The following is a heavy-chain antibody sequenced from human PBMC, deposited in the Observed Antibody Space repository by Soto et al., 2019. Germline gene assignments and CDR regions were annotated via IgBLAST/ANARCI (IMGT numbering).Heavy chain of an antibody. V-gene: IGHV4-4*02. CDR2: IYHSGST. D-gene: IGHD3-22*01. CDR1: GGSISSSNW. Sequence: SETLSLTCAVSGGSISSSNWWSWVRQPPGKGLEWIGDIYHSGSTNYNPSLKSRVTISVDKSKNQFSLKLSSVTAADTAVYYCARANRPITMTYLNWFDPWGQGNLVTVSS. CDR3: ARANRPITMTYLNWFDP. J-gene: IGHJ5*02.